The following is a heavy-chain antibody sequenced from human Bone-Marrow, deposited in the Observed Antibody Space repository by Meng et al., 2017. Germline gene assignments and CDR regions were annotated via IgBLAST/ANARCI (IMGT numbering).Heavy chain of an antibody. V-gene: IGHV3-11*01. CDR2: ISSSGSTI. CDR1: GFTFSDHY. CDR3: ARDHSTDEMATLYFYYYYGMDV. D-gene: IGHD5-24*01. Sequence: GESLKISCAASGFTFSDHYMSRIRQAPGKGLEWVSYISSSGSTIYYADSVKGRFTISRDNAKNSLYLQMNSLRAEDTAVYYCARDHSTDEMATLYFYYYYGMDVWGQGTTVTVSS. J-gene: IGHJ6*02.